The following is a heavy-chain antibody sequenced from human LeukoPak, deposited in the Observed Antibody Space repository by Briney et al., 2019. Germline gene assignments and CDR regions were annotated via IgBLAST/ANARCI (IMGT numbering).Heavy chain of an antibody. V-gene: IGHV3-23*01. D-gene: IGHD3-10*01. J-gene: IGHJ4*02. CDR3: AKKTGYYGSGSYYPIDH. Sequence: PGGSLRLSCAASGITFRNYAVSWVRQAPGKGLEWVSAISGSGGNTYYADSVKGRFTISRDNSKNTLYLQMNSLRAEDTAVFYCAKKTGYYGSGSYYPIDHWGQGTLVTVSS. CDR2: ISGSGGNT. CDR1: GITFRNYA.